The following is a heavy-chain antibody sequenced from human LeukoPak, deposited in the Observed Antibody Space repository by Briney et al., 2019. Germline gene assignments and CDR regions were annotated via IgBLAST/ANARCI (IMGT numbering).Heavy chain of an antibody. D-gene: IGHD3-22*01. CDR3: AREDSSGYYSLDAFDI. Sequence: PGGSLRLSCAASGFTFSSYSMNWVRQAPGKGLEWVSYISSSSSTIYYADSVKGRFTISRDNAKNSLYLQMNSLRAEDTAVYYCAREDSSGYYSLDAFDIWGQGTMVTVSS. V-gene: IGHV3-48*01. J-gene: IGHJ3*02. CDR2: ISSSSSTI. CDR1: GFTFSSYS.